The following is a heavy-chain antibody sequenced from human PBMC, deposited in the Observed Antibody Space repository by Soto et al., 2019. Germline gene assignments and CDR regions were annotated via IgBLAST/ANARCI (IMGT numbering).Heavy chain of an antibody. CDR2: ISRASTYM. J-gene: IGHJ4*02. Sequence: EVQLVESGGGLVQPGGSLRLSCAASGFTFSSFSMNWVRQAPGKGLEWIAYISRASTYMFYADSVKGRFTISRDDGKNLVFLQVNRLRDEDTAVYYCARDHIYAFAYWGQGTLLTVSS. CDR3: ARDHIYAFAY. V-gene: IGHV3-48*02. D-gene: IGHD3-16*01. CDR1: GFTFSSFS.